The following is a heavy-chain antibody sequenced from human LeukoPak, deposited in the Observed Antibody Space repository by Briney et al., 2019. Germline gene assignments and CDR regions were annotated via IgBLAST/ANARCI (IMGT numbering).Heavy chain of an antibody. D-gene: IGHD3-22*01. CDR3: ARGMDSSGYSAAY. CDR1: GYTFTSYD. J-gene: IGHJ4*02. CDR2: MNPKNANT. V-gene: IGHV1-8*01. Sequence: GASVKLSCKASGYTFTSYDINWVRQATGQGLEWMGWMNPKNANTGYAQKFQGRVTMTRDTSINTAYMELSSLRSEDTAVYYCARGMDSSGYSAAYWGQGSPVTLSA.